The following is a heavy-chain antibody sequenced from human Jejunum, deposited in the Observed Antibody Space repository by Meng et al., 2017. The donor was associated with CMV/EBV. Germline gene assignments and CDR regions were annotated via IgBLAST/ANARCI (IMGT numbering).Heavy chain of an antibody. D-gene: IGHD1-1*01. CDR2: IYPSDSDT. CDR1: YSVSHDW. Sequence: YSVSHDWIAGVRQMPGRGREWMGIIYPSDSDTRYSPSFQGQVTMSADTSRNQVSMNLKSVTAADTGVYYCARFSATGAYYYGMDVGGKG. J-gene: IGHJ6*04. CDR3: ARFSATGAYYYGMDV. V-gene: IGHV5-51*01.